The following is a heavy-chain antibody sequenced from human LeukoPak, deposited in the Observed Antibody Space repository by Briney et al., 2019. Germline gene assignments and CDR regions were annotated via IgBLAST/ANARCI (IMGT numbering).Heavy chain of an antibody. D-gene: IGHD6-19*01. V-gene: IGHV3-7*01. CDR3: ARDGERLQGLVRLSYYMDV. CDR2: IKQDGSEE. J-gene: IGHJ6*03. CDR1: GFTFVSFW. Sequence: GGSLRLSCAASGFTFVSFWMSWVRQAPGKGLEWVANIKQDGSEEHYVDSVKGRFTISRDNSKNTLYLEMNSLRPEDTAVYYCARDGERLQGLVRLSYYMDVWGKGATVTVSS.